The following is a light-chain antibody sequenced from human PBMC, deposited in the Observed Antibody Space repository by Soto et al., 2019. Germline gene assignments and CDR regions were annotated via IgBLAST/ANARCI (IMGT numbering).Light chain of an antibody. J-gene: IGLJ2*01. Sequence: QSVLTQPRSVSGSPGQSVTISCTGTSSDVGGYKYVSWYQQHPGKVPKLMMFDVSERPSGVPDRFSGSKSGNTASLSISGLQDEDEADYYGCAYAGSYTVLFGGGTKLTVL. CDR1: SSDVGGYKY. CDR3: CAYAGSYTVL. V-gene: IGLV2-11*01. CDR2: DVS.